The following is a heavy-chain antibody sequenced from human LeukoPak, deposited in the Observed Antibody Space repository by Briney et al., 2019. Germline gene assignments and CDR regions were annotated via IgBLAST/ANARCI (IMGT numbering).Heavy chain of an antibody. Sequence: SETLSLTCTVSGGSISSGDYYWSWVRQPPGKGLEWIGYIYYSGSTYYNPSLKSRVTISVDTSKNQFSLKLTSVTAADTAVYYCARETLTISRWFDPWGQGTLVTVSS. CDR2: IYYSGST. V-gene: IGHV4-30-4*01. CDR3: ARETLTISRWFDP. D-gene: IGHD4-17*01. CDR1: GGSISSGDYY. J-gene: IGHJ5*02.